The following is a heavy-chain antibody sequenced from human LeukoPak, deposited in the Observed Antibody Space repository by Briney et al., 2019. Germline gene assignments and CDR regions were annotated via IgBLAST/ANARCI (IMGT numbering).Heavy chain of an antibody. Sequence: GASVKVSCKASGYTFTSYGISWVRQAPGQGLEWMGWISAYNGNTNYAQKLQGRVTMTTDTSTSTAYMELSSLRSEDTAVYYCAREGPQGYSSSWSLAYWGQGTLVTVSS. CDR2: ISAYNGNT. CDR1: GYTFTSYG. J-gene: IGHJ4*02. V-gene: IGHV1-18*01. D-gene: IGHD6-13*01. CDR3: AREGPQGYSSSWSLAY.